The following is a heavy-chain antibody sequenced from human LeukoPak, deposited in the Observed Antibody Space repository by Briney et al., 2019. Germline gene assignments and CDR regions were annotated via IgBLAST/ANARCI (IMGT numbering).Heavy chain of an antibody. CDR3: ASTMATMGGYFDY. CDR2: IYYSGST. J-gene: IGHJ4*02. Sequence: PSETLSLTCTVSGGSISSSSYYWGWIRQPPGKGLEWIGSIYYSGSTYYNPSLKSRVTISVDTSKNQFSLKLSSVTAADTAVYYCASTMATMGGYFDYWGQGTLVTVSS. CDR1: GGSISSSSYY. D-gene: IGHD5-24*01. V-gene: IGHV4-39*07.